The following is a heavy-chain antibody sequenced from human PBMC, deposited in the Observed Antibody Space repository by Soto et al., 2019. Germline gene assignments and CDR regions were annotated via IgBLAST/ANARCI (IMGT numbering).Heavy chain of an antibody. D-gene: IGHD5-12*01. Sequence: PSDTLSLTCSVSGASVAGGSYYWSWVRQPPGKGLEWIGYIPSRGRPFYNPSLTSRGTISADTSKNQLSLQLTSVTAADTAVYYCARDTYRGYDFGLWGKGTLGTVAS. CDR1: GASVAGGSYY. CDR3: ARDTYRGYDFGL. J-gene: IGHJ5*02. V-gene: IGHV4-30-4*02. CDR2: IPSRGRP.